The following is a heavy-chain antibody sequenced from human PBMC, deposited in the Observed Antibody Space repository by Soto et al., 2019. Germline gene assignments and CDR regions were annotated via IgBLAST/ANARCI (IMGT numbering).Heavy chain of an antibody. J-gene: IGHJ4*02. D-gene: IGHD6-19*01. CDR2: IYYSGST. V-gene: IGHV4-61*01. CDR3: ARLYSSGWYDFDY. CDR1: GGSVSSGSYY. Sequence: PSETLSLTXTVSGGSVSSGSYYWSWIRQPPGKGLEWIGYIYYSGSTNYNPSLKSRVTISVDTSKNQFSLKLSSVTAADTAVYYCARLYSSGWYDFDYWGQGTLVTVSS.